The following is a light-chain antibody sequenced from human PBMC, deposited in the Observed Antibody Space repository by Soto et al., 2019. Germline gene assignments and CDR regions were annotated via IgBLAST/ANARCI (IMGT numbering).Light chain of an antibody. CDR2: DAS. V-gene: IGKV1-5*01. J-gene: IGKJ1*01. CDR3: QQYDVHPKT. CDR1: ENIKNW. Sequence: DVQMTQSPSTLAASVGDRVTITCRASENIKNWLAWYQQTPGKAPKVLISDASRLETGVPSRFSGSGYWTDFTLTLTSLQTDDFGTYHCQQYDVHPKTFGQGTKVEVK.